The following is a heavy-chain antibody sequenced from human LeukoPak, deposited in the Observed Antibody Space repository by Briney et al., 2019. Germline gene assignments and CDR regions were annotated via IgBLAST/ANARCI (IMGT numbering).Heavy chain of an antibody. J-gene: IGHJ6*02. CDR3: AKDLYVRVRGVVPYYYYGMDV. CDR1: GFTFSSYW. D-gene: IGHD3-10*01. Sequence: GGSLRLSCAASGFTFSSYWMHWVRQAPGKGLVWISRINSDGSSTSYADSVKGRFTISRDNAKNTLYLQMNSLRAEDTAVYYCAKDLYVRVRGVVPYYYYGMDVWGQGTTVTVSS. CDR2: INSDGSST. V-gene: IGHV3-74*01.